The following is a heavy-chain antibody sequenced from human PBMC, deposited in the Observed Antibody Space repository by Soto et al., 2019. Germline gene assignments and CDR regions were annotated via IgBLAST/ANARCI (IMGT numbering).Heavy chain of an antibody. J-gene: IGHJ5*02. V-gene: IGHV4-4*07. CDR3: AREGAGSYWFDP. D-gene: IGHD3-10*01. CDR1: GGSISKFY. CDR2: VYATGTT. Sequence: ASETLSLTCNVSGGSISKFYWAWIRKTAGNGLEWMGRVYATGTTDYNPSLRSRVAMSVDISKKTFSLRLRSVTAADTAVYYCAREGAGSYWFDPWGQGILVTVSS.